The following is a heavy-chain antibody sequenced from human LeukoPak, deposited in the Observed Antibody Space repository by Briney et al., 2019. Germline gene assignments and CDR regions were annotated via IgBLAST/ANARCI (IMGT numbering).Heavy chain of an antibody. J-gene: IGHJ4*02. CDR3: ARGIAVAGTYYFDY. V-gene: IGHV1-2*02. Sequence: GASVKVSCKASGYTFTGYYMHWVRQAPGQGLEWMGWINPNSGGTNYAQKFQGRVTMTRDTSISTAYMELSRLRSDDTAVYYCARGIAVAGTYYFDYWGQGTLVTVSS. D-gene: IGHD6-19*01. CDR1: GYTFTGYY. CDR2: INPNSGGT.